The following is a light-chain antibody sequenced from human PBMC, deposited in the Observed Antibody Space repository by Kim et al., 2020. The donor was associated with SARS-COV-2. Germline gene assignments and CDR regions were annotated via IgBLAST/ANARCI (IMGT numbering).Light chain of an antibody. CDR3: YSAADNNLV. V-gene: IGLV3-27*01. J-gene: IGLJ2*01. Sequence: SVSPGQTASITCSGVVLAKKYARWFQQKPGQAPVLVIYKDGERPSGIPERFSGSSSGTTVTLTISGAQVEDEADYYCYSAADNNLVFGGGTQLTVL. CDR1: VLAKKY. CDR2: KDG.